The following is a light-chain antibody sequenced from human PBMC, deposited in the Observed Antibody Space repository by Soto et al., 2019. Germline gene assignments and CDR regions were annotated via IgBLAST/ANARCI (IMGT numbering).Light chain of an antibody. V-gene: IGLV2-23*01. J-gene: IGLJ3*02. Sequence: QSALTQPASVSVSPGQSITISCTGTSSDVGSYDLVSWYQHHPGKAPKLMIYEGAQRPSGVSNRFSGSKSGNTASLTISGLQAEDEADYYCCSYAGNSVVVFGGGTKLTVL. CDR1: SSDVGSYDL. CDR3: CSYAGNSVVV. CDR2: EGA.